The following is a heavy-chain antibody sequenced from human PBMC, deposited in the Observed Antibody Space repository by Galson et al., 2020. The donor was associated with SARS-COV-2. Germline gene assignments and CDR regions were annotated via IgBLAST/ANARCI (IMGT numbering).Heavy chain of an antibody. J-gene: IGHJ4*02. V-gene: IGHV2-5*01. Sequence: SGPTLVKPTQTLTLTCTFSGFSLSTNGVGVGWIRQPPGKALEWLAIIYWNDDKRYSPSLNRRLTITKDTSKNQVVLTMTNVGPVDTATYYCAHSPITMIRGVLMFYFDYWGQGTLVTVSS. CDR1: GFSLSTNGVG. D-gene: IGHD3-10*01. CDR3: AHSPITMIRGVLMFYFDY. CDR2: IYWNDDK.